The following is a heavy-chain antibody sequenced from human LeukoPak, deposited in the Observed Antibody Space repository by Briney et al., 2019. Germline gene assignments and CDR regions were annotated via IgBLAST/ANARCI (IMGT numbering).Heavy chain of an antibody. CDR2: INPNSGGT. V-gene: IGHV1-2*02. CDR3: VRDHYQWLVPYYYYGMHV. J-gene: IGHJ6*02. Sequence: GASVKVSCKASGYTFTGYYMHWVRQAPGQGLEWMGWINPNSGGTNYAQKFQGRVTMTRDTSISTAYMELSRLRCEDTAVYYCVRDHYQWLVPYYYYGMHVWGQGTTVTVSS. D-gene: IGHD6-19*01. CDR1: GYTFTGYY.